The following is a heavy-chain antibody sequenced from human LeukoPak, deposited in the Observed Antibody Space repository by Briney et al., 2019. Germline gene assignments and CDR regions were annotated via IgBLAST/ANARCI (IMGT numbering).Heavy chain of an antibody. J-gene: IGHJ3*02. V-gene: IGHV4-4*02. D-gene: IGHD1-26*01. CDR1: GGSISSSNW. CDR2: IYHSGST. CDR3: ARGIVGATTDDAFDI. Sequence: SGTLSLTCAVSGGSISSSNWWSWVRQPPGKGLEWIGEIYHSGSTNYNPSLKSRVTISVDKSKNQFSLKLSSVTAADTAVYYCARGIVGATTDDAFDIWGQGTMVTVSS.